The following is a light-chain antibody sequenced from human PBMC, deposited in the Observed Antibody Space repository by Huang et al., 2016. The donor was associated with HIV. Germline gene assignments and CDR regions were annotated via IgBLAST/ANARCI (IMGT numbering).Light chain of an antibody. CDR1: QSLLLGDGKTF. J-gene: IGKJ2*02. CDR3: MQSVHLRT. Sequence: IVMTQTPLSLSVTPGQPATISCKSNQSLLLGDGKTFLYWYLQRAGQSPHPLIYDVSSRFSGVPDRVSGSGSGTDFTLKISRVEAGDVGIYYCMQSVHLRTFGQGTKLEIK. CDR2: DVS. V-gene: IGKV2-29*02.